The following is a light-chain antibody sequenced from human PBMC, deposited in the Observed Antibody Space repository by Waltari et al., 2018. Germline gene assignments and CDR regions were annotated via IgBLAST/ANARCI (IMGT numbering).Light chain of an antibody. CDR3: QQYNSWPPYT. V-gene: IGKV3-15*01. J-gene: IGKJ2*01. CDR1: QGVSSN. CDR2: GAS. Sequence: ERATLSCRASQGVSSNLAWYQQKPGQAPRLLIYGASSRATGIPGRFSGSGSGTDFTLTISSLQSEDFAVYYCQQYNSWPPYTFGQGTKLQIK.